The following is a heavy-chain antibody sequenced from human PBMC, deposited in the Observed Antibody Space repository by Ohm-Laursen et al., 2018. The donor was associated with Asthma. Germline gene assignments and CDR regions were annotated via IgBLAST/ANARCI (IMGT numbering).Heavy chain of an antibody. V-gene: IGHV3-21*01. J-gene: IGHJ6*02. CDR2: ISSSSSYI. CDR1: GFTFSSYW. CDR3: ASSIAVAGTSYYYGMDV. Sequence: SLRLSCAASGFTFSSYWMHWVRQAPGKGLEWVSSISSSSSYIYYADSVKGRFTISRDNAKNSLYLQMNSLRAEDTAVYYCASSIAVAGTSYYYGMDVWGQGTTVTVSS. D-gene: IGHD6-19*01.